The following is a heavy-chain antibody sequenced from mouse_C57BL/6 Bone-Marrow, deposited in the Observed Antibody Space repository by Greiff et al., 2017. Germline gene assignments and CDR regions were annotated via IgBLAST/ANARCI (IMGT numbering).Heavy chain of an antibody. Sequence: EVQLQQSGAELVRPGASVTLSCTASGFNIKDDYMHWVKQRPEQGLEWIGWIDPENGDTEYASKFQGKATITADTSSNPAYLQLSSLTSEDTAVYYCTTGHYYGSSYVGLYFDVWGTGTTVTVSS. J-gene: IGHJ1*03. V-gene: IGHV14-4*01. CDR1: GFNIKDDY. CDR2: IDPENGDT. CDR3: TTGHYYGSSYVGLYFDV. D-gene: IGHD1-1*01.